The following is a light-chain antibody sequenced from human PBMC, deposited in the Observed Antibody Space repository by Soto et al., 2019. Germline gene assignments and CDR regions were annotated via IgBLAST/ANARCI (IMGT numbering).Light chain of an antibody. CDR3: QQYGSLPYT. J-gene: IGKJ2*01. CDR2: GAS. V-gene: IGKV3-20*01. Sequence: IVLTQSPGTLSLSPGERGTLSCRASQSVSNSYLAWYQQKPGQAPRLLIYGASSRATGIPDRFSGSGSGTDFTLTISRLEPEDFAVYYCQQYGSLPYTFGQGTKLEIK. CDR1: QSVSNSY.